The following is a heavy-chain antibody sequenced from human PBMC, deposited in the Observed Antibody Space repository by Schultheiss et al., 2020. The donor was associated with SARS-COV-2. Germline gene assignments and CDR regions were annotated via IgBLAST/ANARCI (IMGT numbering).Heavy chain of an antibody. J-gene: IGHJ6*02. Sequence: SQTLSLTCTLSGGSISRYYWSWIRQPPGEGLEWIGYIYYSGSTNYNPSLKSRVTISVDTSKNQFSLKLSSVTAADTAVYYCARGPDYYYGMDVWGQGTTVTVSS. CDR3: ARGPDYYYGMDV. CDR1: GGSISRYY. CDR2: IYYSGST. V-gene: IGHV4-59*01.